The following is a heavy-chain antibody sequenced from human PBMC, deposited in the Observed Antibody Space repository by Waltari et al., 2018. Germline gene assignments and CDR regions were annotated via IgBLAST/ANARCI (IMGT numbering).Heavy chain of an antibody. D-gene: IGHD4-17*01. V-gene: IGHV1-69*08. CDR1: GATFSSYA. Sequence: QVQLVQSGAEVKKPGSSVKVPCKASGATFSSYAISWVRQARGQGLEWMGRIIPIFGTANYAQKFQGRVTITADKSTSTAYMELSSLRSEDTAVYYCAREDTDYGDRGDPGYWGQGTLVTVSS. J-gene: IGHJ4*02. CDR3: AREDTDYGDRGDPGY. CDR2: IIPIFGTA.